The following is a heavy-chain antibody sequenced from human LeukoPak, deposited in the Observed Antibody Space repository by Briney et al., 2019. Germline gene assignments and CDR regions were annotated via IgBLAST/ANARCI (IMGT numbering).Heavy chain of an antibody. CDR3: ARGADRFDY. V-gene: IGHV3-48*01. Sequence: SGGSLRLSCAASGFTFSSYGMHWVRQAPGKGLEWLSYISSSSISIYYADSVKGRLTISRDNAKNSVYLHMNSLRAEDTAVYYCARGADRFDYWGQGTLVTVSS. CDR1: GFTFSSYG. CDR2: ISSSSISI. D-gene: IGHD1-14*01. J-gene: IGHJ4*02.